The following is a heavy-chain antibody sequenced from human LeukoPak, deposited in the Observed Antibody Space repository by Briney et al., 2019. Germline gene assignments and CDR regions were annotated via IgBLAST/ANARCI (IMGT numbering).Heavy chain of an antibody. Sequence: GGSLRLSCAASGFTFSSYGMHWVRQAPGKGLEWVAVISYDGSNKYYADSVKGRFTISRDNSKNTLYLQMNSLRAEDTAVYYCAKDHSAYYYGMDVWGQGTTVTVSS. CDR2: ISYDGSNK. D-gene: IGHD1-26*01. J-gene: IGHJ6*02. CDR1: GFTFSSYG. CDR3: AKDHSAYYYGMDV. V-gene: IGHV3-30*18.